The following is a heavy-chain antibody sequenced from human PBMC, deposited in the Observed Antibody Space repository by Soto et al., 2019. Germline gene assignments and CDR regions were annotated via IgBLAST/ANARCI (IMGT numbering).Heavy chain of an antibody. CDR2: INAGNGNT. D-gene: IGHD1-1*01. Sequence: ASVKVSCKASGYTFTSYAMHWVRQAPGQRLEWMGWINAGNGNTKYSQKFQGRVTITRDTSASTAYMELSSLRSEDTAVYYCAKTGSAGADLRYFDYWGKGPRVTVSS. CDR3: AKTGSAGADLRYFDY. V-gene: IGHV1-3*01. J-gene: IGHJ4*02. CDR1: GYTFTSYA.